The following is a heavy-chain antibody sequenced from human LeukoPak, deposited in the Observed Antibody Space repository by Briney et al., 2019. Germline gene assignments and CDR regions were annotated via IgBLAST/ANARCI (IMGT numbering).Heavy chain of an antibody. CDR1: GSTFSSYSMN. CDR2: IYYSGST. D-gene: IGHD3-22*01. J-gene: IGHJ4*02. V-gene: IGHV4-39*01. CDR3: ARHAKNSSGYKVGGPFDY. Sequence: PGGSLRLSCAASGSTFSSYSMNWVRQPPGKGLEWIGSIYYSGSTYYNPSLKSRVTISVDTSKNQFSLKLSSVTAADTAVYYCARHAKNSSGYKVGGPFDYWGQGTLVTVSS.